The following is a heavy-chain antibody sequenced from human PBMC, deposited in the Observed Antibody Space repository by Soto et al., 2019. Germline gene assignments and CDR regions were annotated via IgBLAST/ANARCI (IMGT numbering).Heavy chain of an antibody. V-gene: IGHV3-23*01. J-gene: IGHJ4*02. Sequence: EVQLLESGGGLVQPGGSLRLSCAASGFTFSSYAMSWVRQAPGKGLEWVSAISGSGGSTYYADSVKGRFTISRGNSKNTLYLQMNSLRAEDTAVYYCAKDLFLGVVGATYYFDYWGQGTLVTVSS. CDR2: ISGSGGST. CDR1: GFTFSSYA. CDR3: AKDLFLGVVGATYYFDY. D-gene: IGHD1-26*01.